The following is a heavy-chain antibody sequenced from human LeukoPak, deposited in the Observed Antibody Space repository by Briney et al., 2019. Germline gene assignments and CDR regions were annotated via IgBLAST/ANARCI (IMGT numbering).Heavy chain of an antibody. Sequence: ASVKVSCTASGYTFTGYYMHWVRQAPGQGLEWMGRINPNSGGTNYAQKFQGRVTMTRDTSISTAYMELSRLRSDDTAVYYCARDRGYYYDSSGYSDAFDIWGQGTMVTVSS. CDR2: INPNSGGT. CDR1: GYTFTGYY. J-gene: IGHJ3*02. CDR3: ARDRGYYYDSSGYSDAFDI. D-gene: IGHD3-22*01. V-gene: IGHV1-2*06.